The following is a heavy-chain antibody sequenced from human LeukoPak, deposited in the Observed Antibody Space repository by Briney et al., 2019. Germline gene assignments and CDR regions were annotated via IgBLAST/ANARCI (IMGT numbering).Heavy chain of an antibody. J-gene: IGHJ4*02. CDR2: IEQDGSQK. D-gene: IGHD1-26*01. V-gene: IGHV3-7*01. Sequence: PGGSLRLSCAASGFTFSSYWLSWVRQAPGKGLEWVASIEQDGSQKYYVDSVRGRFPISRDNAKNSVYLQMNSLRVEDTAVYYCARNSGSYPFDYWGQGTLVTVSS. CDR3: ARNSGSYPFDY. CDR1: GFTFSSYW.